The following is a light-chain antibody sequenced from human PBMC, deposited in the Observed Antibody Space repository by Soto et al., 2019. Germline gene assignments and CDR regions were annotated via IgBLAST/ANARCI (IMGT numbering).Light chain of an antibody. CDR2: DVS. CDR3: SSYTSRSTLE. Sequence: QSVLTQPASASGSPGQSITISCTGTSSDVGGYNYVSWYQQHPGKAPKLMIYDVSNRPSGVSNRFSGSKSGNTASLTISGLQAEDEADYYCSSYTSRSTLEFGGGTKLTVL. J-gene: IGLJ2*01. V-gene: IGLV2-14*01. CDR1: SSDVGGYNY.